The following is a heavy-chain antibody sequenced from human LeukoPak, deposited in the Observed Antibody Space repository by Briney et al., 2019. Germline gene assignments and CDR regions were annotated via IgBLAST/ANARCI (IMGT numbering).Heavy chain of an antibody. Sequence: GGSLRLSCAASGFTLSSYDMHWVRQVTGKGLEWVSAIDTAGDTYYLDSVEGRFTISRENAKNSLYLQINVLRTEDTAVYYCATELRYSSGWHFDYWGQGTLVTVSS. D-gene: IGHD6-19*01. CDR3: ATELRYSSGWHFDY. V-gene: IGHV3-13*04. CDR2: IDTAGDT. J-gene: IGHJ4*02. CDR1: GFTLSSYD.